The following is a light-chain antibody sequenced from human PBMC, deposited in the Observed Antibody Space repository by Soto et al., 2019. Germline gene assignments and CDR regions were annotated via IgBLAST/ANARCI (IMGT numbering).Light chain of an antibody. CDR3: QQYGTSPLT. Sequence: PGEGATLSCRASHTVKNNYLAWYQQRRGLAPRLLIYGASGRATGIPDRFSGSGSGTDFTLTITRLEPEDFAVYYCQQYGTSPLTFGGGTKVDIK. CDR1: HTVKNNY. J-gene: IGKJ4*01. V-gene: IGKV3-20*01. CDR2: GAS.